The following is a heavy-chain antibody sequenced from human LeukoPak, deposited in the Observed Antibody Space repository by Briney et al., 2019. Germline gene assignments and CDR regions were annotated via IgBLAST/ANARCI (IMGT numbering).Heavy chain of an antibody. CDR3: ARVMYCSGGSCYSGGFGWFDP. Sequence: SVKVSCKASGGTFSSYAISWVRQAPGQGLEWMGGIIPIFGTANYAQKFQGRVTITADESTSTAYMELSSLRSEDTAVYYCARVMYCSGGSCYSGGFGWFDPWGQGTLVTVSS. CDR1: GGTFSSYA. J-gene: IGHJ5*02. CDR2: IIPIFGTA. V-gene: IGHV1-69*01. D-gene: IGHD2-15*01.